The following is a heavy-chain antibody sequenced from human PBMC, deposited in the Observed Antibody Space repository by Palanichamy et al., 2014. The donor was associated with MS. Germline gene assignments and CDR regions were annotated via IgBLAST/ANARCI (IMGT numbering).Heavy chain of an antibody. V-gene: IGHV3-33*01. CDR2: IWYDGSNK. CDR1: GFTFSSYG. D-gene: IGHD3/OR15-3a*01. CDR3: TRLGTGWTIDY. Sequence: QVQLVESGGGVVQPGRSLRLSCAASGFTFSSYGMHWVRQAPGKGLEWVAVIWYDGSNKYYADSVKGRFTISRDNSKSTLNLQMNSLRAGDTAVYYCTRLGTGWTIDYWGQGTLVTVSS. J-gene: IGHJ4*02.